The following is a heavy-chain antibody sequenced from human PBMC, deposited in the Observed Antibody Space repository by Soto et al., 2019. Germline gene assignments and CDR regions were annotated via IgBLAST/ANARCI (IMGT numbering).Heavy chain of an antibody. D-gene: IGHD2-8*01. V-gene: IGHV3-21*06. Sequence: GGSLRLSCTASGFTFNVYAMNWVRQAPEKGLEWVSFIGSGSGGDTYYAASVKGRFTISRDNAKNSLYLQMDSLRAEDTAFYYGARDPEGLKDFDHWGQGTLVTVSS. CDR1: GFTFNVYA. J-gene: IGHJ4*02. CDR2: IGSGSGGDT. CDR3: ARDPEGLKDFDH.